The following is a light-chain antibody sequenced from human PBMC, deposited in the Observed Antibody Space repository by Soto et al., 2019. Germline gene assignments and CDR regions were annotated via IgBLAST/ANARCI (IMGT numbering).Light chain of an antibody. CDR3: QAWDSSTAV. CDR1: NLGEKY. J-gene: IGLJ3*02. Sequence: SYELTQPPSVSVSPGQTASITCAGDNLGEKYAWWYRQKTGQSPVLVIYQDTKRPSGIPERFSGSNSGKTATMTISGTQAMDDDYYYCQAWDSSTAVFGGGTKLTVL. V-gene: IGLV3-1*01. CDR2: QDT.